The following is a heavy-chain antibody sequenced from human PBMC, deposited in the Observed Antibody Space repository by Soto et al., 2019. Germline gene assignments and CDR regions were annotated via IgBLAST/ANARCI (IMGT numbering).Heavy chain of an antibody. CDR1: GFSFSDYF. J-gene: IGHJ5*02. D-gene: IGHD1-7*01. CDR3: ARDNSQNYGTPTASSWFHP. Sequence: QAQLVQSGAEVKKPGASVKISCKASGFSFSDYFMHWVRQAPGQGLEWMGIINPSGDIRNYAQKFQGRVTTTRDTSTSTVYIDLSSLRYEDTAVYYCARDNSQNYGTPTASSWFHPWGQGPPVTVSS. V-gene: IGHV1-46*01. CDR2: INPSGDIR.